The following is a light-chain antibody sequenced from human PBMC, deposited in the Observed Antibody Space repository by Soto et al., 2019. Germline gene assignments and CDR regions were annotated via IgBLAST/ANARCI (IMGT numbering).Light chain of an antibody. CDR3: QHYGTSLWT. Sequence: EIMLTQSPGTLSLSPGERATLSCRASQSVSSSFLAWYQQKPGQAPRLLIYSASIRATGIPDRFSGSGFGTDFTLTISRLEPEDFAIYFCQHYGTSLWTFGQGTKVEIK. CDR2: SAS. J-gene: IGKJ1*01. CDR1: QSVSSSF. V-gene: IGKV3-20*01.